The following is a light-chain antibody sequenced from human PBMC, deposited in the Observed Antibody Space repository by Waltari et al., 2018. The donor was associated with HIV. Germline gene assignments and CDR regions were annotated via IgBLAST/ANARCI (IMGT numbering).Light chain of an antibody. CDR1: TSDVGAYNY. CDR3: TSYAGRNTFV. Sequence: QSALTQPPSASGSPGQSVTISCPGKTSDVGAYNYVSWYQQHPGKAPKLMIYEVFKRPSGVPDRFSGSKSGNTASLTVSGLQAEDEADYYCTSYAGRNTFVFGGGTKLTVL. V-gene: IGLV2-8*01. CDR2: EVF. J-gene: IGLJ2*01.